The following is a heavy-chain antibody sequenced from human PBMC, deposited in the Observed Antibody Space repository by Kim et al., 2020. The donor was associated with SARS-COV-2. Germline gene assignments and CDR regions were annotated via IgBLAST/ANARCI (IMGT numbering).Heavy chain of an antibody. V-gene: IGHV4-39*01. Sequence: SETLSLTCSVSGDSVRSSYYFWGWIRQPPGKGLEYIGNVYYSGTISYNSYLKSRATILVDASENKLSLKLTSVTAADTALYFCASGPEQVVPRYVYWGQG. CDR3: ASGPEQVVPRYVY. D-gene: IGHD2-21*01. CDR1: GDSVRSSYYF. J-gene: IGHJ4*02. CDR2: VYYSGTI.